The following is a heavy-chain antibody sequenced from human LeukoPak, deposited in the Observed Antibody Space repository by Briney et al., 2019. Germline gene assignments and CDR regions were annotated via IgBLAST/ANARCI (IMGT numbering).Heavy chain of an antibody. CDR2: IHYSGST. CDR1: GGSISTYF. Sequence: PSETLSLTCSVSGGSISTYFWSWIRQPSGKGLEWIGYIHYSGSTNYNPSLKSRVTISVDTSKNQFSLKLSSVTAADTAVYYCARFQYKAAFDIWGQGTMVTVSS. CDR3: ARFQYKAAFDI. J-gene: IGHJ3*02. D-gene: IGHD1-1*01. V-gene: IGHV4-59*01.